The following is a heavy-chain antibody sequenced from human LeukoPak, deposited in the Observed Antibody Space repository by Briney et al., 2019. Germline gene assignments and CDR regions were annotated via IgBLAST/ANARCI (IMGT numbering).Heavy chain of an antibody. V-gene: IGHV1-69*04. CDR1: GGSLSDSA. Sequence: SLKVSCKASGGSLSDSAVFWVRQTPGHGLEWMGKIIVSLGITDYAQKFQDRVTITADKTTSTAYMELSSLRSDDTAVYYCARESVRFGVVKEGGLWGQGTLVSVSS. J-gene: IGHJ4*02. CDR3: ARESVRFGVVKEGGL. D-gene: IGHD3-3*01. CDR2: IIVSLGIT.